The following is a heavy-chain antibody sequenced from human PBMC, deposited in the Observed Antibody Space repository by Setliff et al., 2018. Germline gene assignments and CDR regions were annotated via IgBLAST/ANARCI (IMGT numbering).Heavy chain of an antibody. CDR1: GDSISSGSYY. CDR3: ARVADGSGSFYLGFDY. V-gene: IGHV4-31*03. Sequence: LSLTCTVSGDSISSGSYYWNWIRQHPEKGLEWLGYIFHSGSTHYNSSLKSRITISIDTSKNHFSLELNSVTAADSAVYYCARVADGSGSFYLGFDYWGQGILVTVS. CDR2: IFHSGST. D-gene: IGHD3-10*01. J-gene: IGHJ4*02.